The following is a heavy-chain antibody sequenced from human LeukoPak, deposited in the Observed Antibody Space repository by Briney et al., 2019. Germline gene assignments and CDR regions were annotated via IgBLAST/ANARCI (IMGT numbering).Heavy chain of an antibody. J-gene: IGHJ6*02. D-gene: IGHD3-3*01. CDR2: ISYDGSNK. CDR3: AKLPFRSYDFWSGPPGYYGMDV. Sequence: DPGGSLRLSCAASGFTFSSYGVHWVRQAPGKGLEWVAVISYDGSNKYYADSVKGRFTISRDNSKNTLYLQMNSLRAEDTAVYYCAKLPFRSYDFWSGPPGYYGMDVWGQGTTVTVSS. V-gene: IGHV3-30*18. CDR1: GFTFSSYG.